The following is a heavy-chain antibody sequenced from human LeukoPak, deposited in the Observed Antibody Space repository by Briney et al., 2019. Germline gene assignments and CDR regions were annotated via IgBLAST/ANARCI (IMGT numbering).Heavy chain of an antibody. CDR3: ARGGVPIGYCSSTSCYFSWFDP. CDR1: GYTFTSYG. D-gene: IGHD2-2*01. V-gene: IGHV1-18*01. CDR2: ISAYNGNT. J-gene: IGHJ5*02. Sequence: GASVKVSCKASGYTFTSYGISWVRQAPGQGLEWMGWISAYNGNTNYAQKLQGRVTMTTDTSTSTAYMELRSLRSDDTAVYYCARGGVPIGYCSSTSCYFSWFDPWGQGTLVTVSS.